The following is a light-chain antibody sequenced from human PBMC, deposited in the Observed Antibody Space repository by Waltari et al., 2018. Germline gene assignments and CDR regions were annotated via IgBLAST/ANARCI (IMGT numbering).Light chain of an antibody. V-gene: IGKV3-20*01. J-gene: IGKJ1*01. Sequence: IVLTQSTGTLSLSPGERATLSCRARQSVSRSLAWYQQKPGQAPKLLIYGASTRATGIPDRFTGSVSGTDFSLTISSLEPEDFAIYFCQHYVRLPATFGQGTKVEIK. CDR1: QSVSRS. CDR3: QHYVRLPAT. CDR2: GAS.